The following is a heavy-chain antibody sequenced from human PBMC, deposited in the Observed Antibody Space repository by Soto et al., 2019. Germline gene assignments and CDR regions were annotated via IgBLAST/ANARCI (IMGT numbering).Heavy chain of an antibody. Sequence: QVQLVESGGDVVQPGRSLRLSCAASGFTFSSYGMHWVRQAPGEGLEWVAVISCDGSNKYYADSVKGRFTISRDNSKNTLYLQMNSLRAEDTAVYYCAKDRYCISTSCYALDYWGQGTLVTVSS. D-gene: IGHD2-2*01. V-gene: IGHV3-30*18. CDR3: AKDRYCISTSCYALDY. CDR1: GFTFSSYG. J-gene: IGHJ4*02. CDR2: ISCDGSNK.